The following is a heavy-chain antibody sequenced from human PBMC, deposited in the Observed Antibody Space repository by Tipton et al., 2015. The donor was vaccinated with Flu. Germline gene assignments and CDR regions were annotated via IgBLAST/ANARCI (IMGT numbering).Heavy chain of an antibody. J-gene: IGHJ5*02. CDR2: INPNSGGT. D-gene: IGHD3-10*01. CDR3: ARVRLVRDPGGWFDP. Sequence: QLVQSGAEVKKPGASVKVSCKASGYTFTSYGISWVRQAPGQGLEWMGWINPNSGGTNYAQKFQGRVTMTRDTSISTAYMELSRLRSDDTAVYYCARVRLVRDPGGWFDPWGQGTLVTVSS. CDR1: GYTFTSYG. V-gene: IGHV1-2*02.